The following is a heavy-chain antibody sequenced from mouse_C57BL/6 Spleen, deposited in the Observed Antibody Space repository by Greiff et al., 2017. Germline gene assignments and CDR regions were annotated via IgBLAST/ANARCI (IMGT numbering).Heavy chain of an antibody. J-gene: IGHJ2*01. Sequence: VQLQQSGAELVKPGASVKMSCKASGYTFTSYWITWVKQRPGQGLEWIGDIYPGSGSTNYNEKFKSKATLTVDTSSSTAYMQLSSLTSEDSAVYYCARLYDYDVYFDYWGQGTTLTVSS. D-gene: IGHD2-4*01. CDR2: IYPGSGST. V-gene: IGHV1-55*01. CDR3: ARLYDYDVYFDY. CDR1: GYTFTSYW.